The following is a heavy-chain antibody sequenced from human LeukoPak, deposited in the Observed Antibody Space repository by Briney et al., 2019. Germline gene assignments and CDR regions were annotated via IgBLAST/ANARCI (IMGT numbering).Heavy chain of an antibody. Sequence: ASVKVSCKASGYTFTGYYMHWVRQAPGQGLEWMGWINPNSGGTNYAQKFQGRVTMTRDTSISTAYMELTRLRSDDTAVYYCARGPVDAADPIPDFDYWGQGTLVTVSS. CDR3: ARGPVDAADPIPDFDY. V-gene: IGHV1-2*02. CDR2: INPNSGGT. J-gene: IGHJ4*02. CDR1: GYTFTGYY. D-gene: IGHD6-13*01.